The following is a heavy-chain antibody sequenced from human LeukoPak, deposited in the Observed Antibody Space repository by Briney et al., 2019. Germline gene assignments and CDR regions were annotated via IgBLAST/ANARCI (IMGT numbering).Heavy chain of an antibody. Sequence: GGSLRLSCAASRFSFSNYAMHWVRQAPGKGLEWVAIMWYDGSDKYNGDSAKVRFTISRDNSENTLYLQMKSLRAEDTGVYYCARDSCSSISCPGNNAFDIWGQGTMVTVSS. CDR2: MWYDGSDK. J-gene: IGHJ3*02. CDR3: ARDSCSSISCPGNNAFDI. V-gene: IGHV3-33*01. CDR1: RFSFSNYA. D-gene: IGHD2-2*01.